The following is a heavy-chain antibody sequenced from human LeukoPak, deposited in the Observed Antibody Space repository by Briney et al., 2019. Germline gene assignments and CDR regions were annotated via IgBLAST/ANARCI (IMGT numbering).Heavy chain of an antibody. V-gene: IGHV3-30-3*01. D-gene: IGHD5-12*01. CDR1: GFTFSSYA. Sequence: GGSLRLSCAASGFTFSSYAMHWVRQAPGKGLEWVAVISYDGSNKYYADSVKGRLTISRDNSKNTLYLQMNSLRAEDTAVYYCAREQRWLQFMDYWGQGTLVTVSS. CDR2: ISYDGSNK. J-gene: IGHJ4*02. CDR3: AREQRWLQFMDY.